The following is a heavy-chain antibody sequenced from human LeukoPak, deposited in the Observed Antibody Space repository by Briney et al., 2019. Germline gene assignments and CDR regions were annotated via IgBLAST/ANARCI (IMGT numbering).Heavy chain of an antibody. V-gene: IGHV3-9*03. J-gene: IGHJ3*01. CDR1: GFTYDDYA. CDR3: AKGGRGAFDV. CDR2: ISWNSGSI. Sequence: GGSLRLSCAASGFTYDDYARYWVRQAPGKGLEWVSYISWNSGSIVYAESVKGRFTISRDNAKNSLYLQMNSLRAEDMAVYYCAKGGRGAFDVWGQGTMVTVSS. D-gene: IGHD1-1*01.